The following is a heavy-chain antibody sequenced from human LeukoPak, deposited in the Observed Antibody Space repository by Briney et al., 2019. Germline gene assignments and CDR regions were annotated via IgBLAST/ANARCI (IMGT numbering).Heavy chain of an antibody. D-gene: IGHD3-10*01. V-gene: IGHV4-34*01. CDR2: INHSGST. CDR1: GGSFSGYY. CDR3: ARGPYGSGSYYNHGPYYYYGMDV. J-gene: IGHJ6*02. Sequence: SETLSLTCAVSGGSFSGYYWSWIRQPPGKGLEWIGEINHSGSTNYNPSLKSRVTISVDTSKNQFSLKLSSVTAADTAVYYCARGPYGSGSYYNHGPYYYYGMDVWGQGTTVTVSS.